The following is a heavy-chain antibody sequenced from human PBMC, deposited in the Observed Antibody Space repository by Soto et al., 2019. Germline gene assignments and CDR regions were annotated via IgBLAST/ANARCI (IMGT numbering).Heavy chain of an antibody. V-gene: IGHV3-11*01. J-gene: IGHJ3*01. D-gene: IGHD3-22*01. Sequence: GGSLRLSCAASGFTFSDYYMSWIRQAPGKVLEWVSYISSSGSTIYYADSVKGRFTISRDNAKNSLYLQMNSLRAEDTAVYYCARAFFYQGSDSRGYSFDAFDFWGPGTLVTVSS. CDR3: ARAFFYQGSDSRGYSFDAFDF. CDR1: GFTFSDYY. CDR2: ISSSGSTI.